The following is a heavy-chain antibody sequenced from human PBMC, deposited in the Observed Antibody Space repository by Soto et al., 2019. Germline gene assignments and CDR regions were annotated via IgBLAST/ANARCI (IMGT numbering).Heavy chain of an antibody. CDR2: TIWNGLSV. CDR3: PKDDRSRYYAYFDS. D-gene: IGHD3-22*01. Sequence: SLRLSCAASGFAFDKYARNWVRQFPVKCLEWVSCTIWNGLSVAEADWVRGRCTISRDNAKYYLDLQMNGLTYEDTALYFCPKDDRSRYYAYFDSWRQGALVNVSS. V-gene: IGHV3-9*01. CDR1: GFAFDKYA. J-gene: IGHJ4*02.